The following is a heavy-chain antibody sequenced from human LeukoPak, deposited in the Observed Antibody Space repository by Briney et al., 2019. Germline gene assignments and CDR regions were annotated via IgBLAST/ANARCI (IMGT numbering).Heavy chain of an antibody. CDR3: ARSPWIPSTVGDY. Sequence: SETLSLTCTVSGGSISSYYWSWIRQPPGKGLEWIGYIYYSGSTNYNPSLKGRVTISVDTSKNQFSLKLSSVTAADTAVYYCARSPWIPSTVGDYWGQGTLVTVSS. J-gene: IGHJ4*02. CDR1: GGSISSYY. D-gene: IGHD5-18*01. V-gene: IGHV4-59*08. CDR2: IYYSGST.